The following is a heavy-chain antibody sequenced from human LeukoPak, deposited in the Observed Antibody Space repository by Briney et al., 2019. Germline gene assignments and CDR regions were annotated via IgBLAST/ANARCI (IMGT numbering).Heavy chain of an antibody. V-gene: IGHV3-7*01. J-gene: IGHJ4*02. CDR2: IRLSGGEK. D-gene: IGHD1-14*01. CDR3: ARYNEGYFDL. CDR1: GFTFSTYF. Sequence: GGSLRLSCASSGFTFSTYFMSWVRQAPGKGLERVATIRLSGGEKDYVDSVKGRFTISRDNAKNSLYLEMNTLSAEDTAVYYCARYNEGYFDLWGQGTLVTVSS.